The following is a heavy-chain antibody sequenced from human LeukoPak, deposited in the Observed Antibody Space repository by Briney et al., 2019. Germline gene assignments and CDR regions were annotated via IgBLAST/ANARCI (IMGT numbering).Heavy chain of an antibody. J-gene: IGHJ4*02. CDR2: IKQDGSEK. CDR3: AGSGYDYLASFDY. CDR1: GFTFSSYW. Sequence: GGSLRLSCAASGFTFSSYWMSWVRQAPGKGLKWVANIKQDGSEKYYVDSVKGRFTISRDNAKNSLYLQMNSLRAEDTAVYYCAGSGYDYLASFDYWGQGTLVTVSS. D-gene: IGHD5-12*01. V-gene: IGHV3-7*01.